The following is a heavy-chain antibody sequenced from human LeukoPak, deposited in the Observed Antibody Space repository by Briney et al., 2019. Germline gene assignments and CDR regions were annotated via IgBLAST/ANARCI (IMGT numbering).Heavy chain of an antibody. CDR3: AKDSGSSWYGGGIFDY. J-gene: IGHJ4*02. V-gene: IGHV3-30*02. CDR1: GFTFSSYG. CDR2: IRYDGSNK. D-gene: IGHD6-13*01. Sequence: GGSLRLSCAASGFTFSSYGMHWVRQAPGKGLEWVAFIRYDGSNKYYADSVKGRFTISRDNSKNTLYLQMNSLRAEDTAVYYCAKDSGSSWYGGGIFDYWGQGTLVTVSS.